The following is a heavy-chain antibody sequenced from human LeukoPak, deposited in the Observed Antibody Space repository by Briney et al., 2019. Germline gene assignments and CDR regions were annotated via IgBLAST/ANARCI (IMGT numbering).Heavy chain of an antibody. Sequence: PSETLSLTGTVSGGSISSYYWSWIRQPPGKGLEWIGYIYYSGSTNYNPSLKSRFTISVDTSKNQFSLKRSSVTDADTAVYYCAGRYSSSWYNYYYYYGMDVWGQGTTVTVSS. V-gene: IGHV4-59*01. CDR2: IYYSGST. CDR3: AGRYSSSWYNYYYYYGMDV. CDR1: GGSISSYY. D-gene: IGHD6-13*01. J-gene: IGHJ6*02.